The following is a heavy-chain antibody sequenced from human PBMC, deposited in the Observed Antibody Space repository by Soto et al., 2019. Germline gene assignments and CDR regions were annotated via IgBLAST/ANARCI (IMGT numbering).Heavy chain of an antibody. D-gene: IGHD3-3*01. CDR1: GFTFSSYA. CDR2: ISYDGRNK. CDR3: AREIERLLGY. J-gene: IGHJ4*02. V-gene: IGHV3-30*04. Sequence: QVQLVESGGGVVQPGRSLRLSCAASGFTFSSYAMHWVRQAPGKGLEWVAVISYDGRNKYYEDSVKGRFTISRDNSKNTLYQQMNSLRAEDTGVYYCAREIERLLGYWGQGTLDTVSS.